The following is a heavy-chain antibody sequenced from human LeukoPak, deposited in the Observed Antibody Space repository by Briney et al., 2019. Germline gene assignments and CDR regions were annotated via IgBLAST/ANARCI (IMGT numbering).Heavy chain of an antibody. CDR2: FDPEDGET. CDR1: GYTLTELS. CDR3: ATDQRGSGFTSWFDP. V-gene: IGHV1-24*01. D-gene: IGHD6-19*01. Sequence: ASVKVSCKVSGYTLTELSMHWVRQAPGKGLEWMGGFDPEDGETIYAQKFQGRVTMTEDTSTDTAYMELSSLRSDDTAVYYCATDQRGSGFTSWFDPWGQGTLVTVSS. J-gene: IGHJ5*02.